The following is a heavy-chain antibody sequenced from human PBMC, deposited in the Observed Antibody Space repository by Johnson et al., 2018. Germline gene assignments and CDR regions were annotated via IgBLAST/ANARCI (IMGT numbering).Heavy chain of an antibody. CDR2: ISSSRHTI. CDR3: ARERVLISAFDI. J-gene: IGHJ3*02. CDR1: GFTFSDYY. V-gene: IGHV3-11*01. Sequence: QVQLVESGGGLVQPGGSLRLSCAASGFTFSDYYMSWIRQAPGKGLEWVSYISSSRHTIYYADSVQGRFTISRDNSKNTLYLQMNSLRAEDTAVYYCARERVLISAFDIWGQGTMVTVSS. D-gene: IGHD3-10*01.